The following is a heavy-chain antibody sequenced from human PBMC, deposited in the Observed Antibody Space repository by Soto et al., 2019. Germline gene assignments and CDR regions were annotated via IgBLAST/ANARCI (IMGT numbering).Heavy chain of an antibody. D-gene: IGHD6-19*01. V-gene: IGHV3-30*18. CDR2: ISYDGSNK. CDR1: GFTFSIYG. J-gene: IGHJ3*02. Sequence: GSLRLSCAASGFTFSIYGMHWVRQAPGKGLEWVAVISYDGSNKYYADSVKGRFTISRDNSKNTLYLQMNSLRVEDTAVYYCAKLGQGRAVAGAFDIWGQGTMVTVSS. CDR3: AKLGQGRAVAGAFDI.